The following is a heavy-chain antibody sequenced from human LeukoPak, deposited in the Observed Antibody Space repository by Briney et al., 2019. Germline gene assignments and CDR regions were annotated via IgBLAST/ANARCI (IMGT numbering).Heavy chain of an antibody. CDR1: GYTFTSYD. J-gene: IGHJ5*02. CDR2: MSPNSGNT. V-gene: IGHV1-8*01. CDR3: ARKAWRATERSRFDP. D-gene: IGHD1-14*01. Sequence: ASVKVSCKASGYTFTSYDINWVRQATGQGLEWMGWMSPNSGNTGYAQKFQGRVTMTRTTSISTAYMELSSLRSEDTAVYYCARKAWRATERSRFDPRGQGTLVTVSS.